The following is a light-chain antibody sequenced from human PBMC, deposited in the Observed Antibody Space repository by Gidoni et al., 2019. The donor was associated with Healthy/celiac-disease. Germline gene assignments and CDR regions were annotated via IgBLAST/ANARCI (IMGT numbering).Light chain of an antibody. CDR2: GAS. CDR1: QSVSSN. CDR3: QQYNNWPPLYT. V-gene: IGKV3-15*01. Sequence: EIVMTQSPATLSVSPGERATLSCRARQSVSSNLAWYQQKPGQAPRLLIYGASTRATGIPARFSGSGSGTEFTLTISSLQSEDFAVYYCQQYNNWPPLYTFGQRTKLEIK. J-gene: IGKJ2*01.